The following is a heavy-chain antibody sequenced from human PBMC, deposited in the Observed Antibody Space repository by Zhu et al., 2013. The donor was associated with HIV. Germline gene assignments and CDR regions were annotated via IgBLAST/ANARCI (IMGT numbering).Heavy chain of an antibody. V-gene: IGHV4-38-2*01. D-gene: IGHD2-15*01. CDR3: ARHCSGERCFPRYHPFDS. CDR2: VYLDGTT. Sequence: QVQLQESGPGLVKPSETLSLTCAVSGYTIGNGYYWAWIRQSPGKGLEWIASVYLDGTTDYNPSVKSRVSIFMDTSTDEFSLRLRSVTAADTALYYCARHCSGERCFPRYHPFDSWAREPRSPSPQ. J-gene: IGHJ4*02. CDR1: GYTIGNGYY.